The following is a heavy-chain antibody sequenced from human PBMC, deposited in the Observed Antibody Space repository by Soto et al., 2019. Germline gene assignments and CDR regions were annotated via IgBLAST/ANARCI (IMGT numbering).Heavy chain of an antibody. Sequence: VSLRLSCAASGFTFSNFGMNWVRQAPGKGLEWLSYISSGSSTIYYTDSVKGRFTISRDNAKNSLYLQMNSLRDEDTAVYYCAREVQIFGVVIRYYYGMDVWGQGTTVTVSS. CDR1: GFTFSNFG. J-gene: IGHJ6*02. CDR3: AREVQIFGVVIRYYYGMDV. CDR2: ISSGSSTI. D-gene: IGHD3-3*01. V-gene: IGHV3-48*02.